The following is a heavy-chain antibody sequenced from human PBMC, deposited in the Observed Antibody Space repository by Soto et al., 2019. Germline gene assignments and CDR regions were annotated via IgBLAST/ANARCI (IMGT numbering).Heavy chain of an antibody. CDR2: ISYTGRT. J-gene: IGHJ6*02. CDR1: GDSVTSGSYY. CDR3: AREWGLLPYYVMNV. D-gene: IGHD7-27*01. V-gene: IGHV4-61*03. Sequence: LSLTCIVSGDSVTSGSYYWTWLRQPPGKGLEWIGYISYTGRTKYNPSLQSRVTISVDTSKNDFSLNLSSVTAADTAVYFCAREWGLLPYYVMNVWGHGTAVTAP.